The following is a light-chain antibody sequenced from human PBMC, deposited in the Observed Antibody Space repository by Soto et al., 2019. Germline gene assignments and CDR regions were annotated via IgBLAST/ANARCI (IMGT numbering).Light chain of an antibody. CDR2: EVT. J-gene: IGLJ1*01. V-gene: IGLV2-14*01. Sequence: QSVLTQPASVSGVPGQTITISCTGTSSDVGRYNTVSWYQHHPGKAPKLIIYEVTHRPAGTSDRFSASKSGNTASLTISGLQAEDEADYYCNSLRVNHLYVFGSGTKVTVL. CDR1: SSDVGRYNT. CDR3: NSLRVNHLYV.